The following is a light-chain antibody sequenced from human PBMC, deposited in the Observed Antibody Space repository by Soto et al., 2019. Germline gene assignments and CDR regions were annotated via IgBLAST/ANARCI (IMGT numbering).Light chain of an antibody. CDR3: QQYGSSPPSST. CDR1: QRVSSVY. V-gene: IGKV3-20*01. J-gene: IGKJ5*01. Sequence: EIVLTQSPGTLSLSPVERATLSCRASQRVSSVYLAWYQQKPGQAPRLLIYGASNRATDIPDRFSGRGSGTDFTLTISRLEPEDFAVYYCQQYGSSPPSSTFGQGTRLEIK. CDR2: GAS.